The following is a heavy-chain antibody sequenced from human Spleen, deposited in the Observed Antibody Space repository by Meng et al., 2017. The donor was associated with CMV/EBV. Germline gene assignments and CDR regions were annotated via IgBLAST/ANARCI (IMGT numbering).Heavy chain of an antibody. D-gene: IGHD6-13*01. V-gene: IGHV1-69*05. Sequence: GGSLRLSCKASGGTFSSYAISWVRQAPGQGLEWMGGIIPIFGTVNYAQKFQGRVTITTDESTSTAYMELSSLRSEDTAVYYCARESGQQQLVLAGVWFDPWGQGTLVTVSS. CDR3: ARESGQQQLVLAGVWFDP. CDR2: IIPIFGTV. J-gene: IGHJ5*02. CDR1: GGTFSSYA.